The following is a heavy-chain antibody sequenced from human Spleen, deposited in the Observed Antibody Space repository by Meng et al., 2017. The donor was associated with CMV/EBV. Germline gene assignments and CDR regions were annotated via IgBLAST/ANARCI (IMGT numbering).Heavy chain of an antibody. J-gene: IGHJ6*02. CDR3: ARVTGMDV. CDR1: GFTFSSYG. V-gene: IGHV3-30*02. Sequence: GESLKISCAASGFTFSSYGMHWVRQAPGKGLEWVAFIRYDGSNKYYADSVKGRFTISRDNSKNTLYLQMNSLRAEDTAVYYCARVTGMDVWGQGTTVTVSS. CDR2: IRYDGSNK.